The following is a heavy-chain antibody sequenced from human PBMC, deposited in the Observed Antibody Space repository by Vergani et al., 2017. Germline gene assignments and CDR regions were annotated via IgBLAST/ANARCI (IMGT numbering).Heavy chain of an antibody. D-gene: IGHD2-2*01. CDR1: GGSFSGYY. CDR3: ARGRGARYCSSTSGYSHWFDP. CDR2: INHSGST. J-gene: IGHJ5*02. V-gene: IGHV4-34*01. Sequence: QVQLQQWGAGLLKPSETLSLTCAVYGGSFSGYYWSWIRQPPGKGVEWIGEINHSGSTNYNPSLKSRVTISVDTSKNQFSLKLSSVTAADTAVYYCARGRGARYCSSTSGYSHWFDPWGQGTLVTGSA.